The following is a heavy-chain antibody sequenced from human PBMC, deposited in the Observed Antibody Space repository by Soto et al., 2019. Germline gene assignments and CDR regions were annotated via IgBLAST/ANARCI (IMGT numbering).Heavy chain of an antibody. CDR1: GGSFSGEY. CDR3: ARPLKDYGDYIYFDY. V-gene: IGHV4-34*01. D-gene: IGHD4-17*01. J-gene: IGHJ4*02. Sequence: PWETLSLTCAVYGGSFSGEYSSWIRQHPVKGLEWIGEINHSGSTNYNPSLTSRVTISVDTSKNQFSLKLSSVTAADTAVYYCARPLKDYGDYIYFDYWGQGTLVTVSS. CDR2: INHSGST.